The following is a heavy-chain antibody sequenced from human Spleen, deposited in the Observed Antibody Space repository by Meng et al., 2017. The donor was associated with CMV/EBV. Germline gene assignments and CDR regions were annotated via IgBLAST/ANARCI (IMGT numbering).Heavy chain of an antibody. CDR2: IYSGGST. CDR1: GFTVSSNY. D-gene: IGHD3-22*01. V-gene: IGHV3-53*01. J-gene: IGHJ3*02. CDR3: ARALYDREQGAFDI. Sequence: GESLKISCAASGFTVSSNYMSWVRQAPGKGLEWVSVIYSGGSTYYADSVKGRFTISRDNSKNTLYLQMNSLRAEDTAVYYCARALYDREQGAFDIWGQGTMVTVSS.